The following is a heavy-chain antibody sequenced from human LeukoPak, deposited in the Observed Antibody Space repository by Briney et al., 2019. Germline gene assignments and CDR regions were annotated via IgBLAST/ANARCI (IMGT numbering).Heavy chain of an antibody. D-gene: IGHD4-17*01. CDR1: GYTLTELS. CDR2: FDPEDGET. CDR3: ATDHGAWNYFDY. V-gene: IGHV1-24*01. J-gene: IGHJ4*02. Sequence: ASVKVSCKVSGYTLTELSMHWVRQAPGKGLEWMGGFDPEDGETIYAQKFQGRVTMTEDTSTDTAYMELSSLRSEDTAVYYCATDHGAWNYFDYWGQGTLVTVSS.